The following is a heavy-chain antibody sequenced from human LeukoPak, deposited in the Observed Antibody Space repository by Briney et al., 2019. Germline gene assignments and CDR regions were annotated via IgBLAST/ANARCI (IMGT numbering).Heavy chain of an antibody. D-gene: IGHD2-2*01. Sequence: SETLSLTCIVSGYSISSGYYWSWIRQPPGKGLEWIGYIYYSGSTNYNPSLKSRVTISVDTSKNQFSLKLSSVTAADTAVYYCARRTGYCSSASCSPYDYWGQGTLVTVSS. CDR3: ARRTGYCSSASCSPYDY. J-gene: IGHJ4*02. CDR2: IYYSGST. V-gene: IGHV4-61*01. CDR1: GYSISSGYY.